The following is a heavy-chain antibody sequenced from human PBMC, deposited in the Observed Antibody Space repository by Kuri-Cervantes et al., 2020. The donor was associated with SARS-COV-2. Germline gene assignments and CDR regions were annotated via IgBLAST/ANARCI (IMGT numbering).Heavy chain of an antibody. Sequence: ESLKISCTVSGGSISSYYWSWIRQPPGKGLEWIGYIYHSGSTNYNPSLKSRVTISVDTSKNQFSLRLSSVTAADTAVYYCASSGHKVAFDIWGQGTMVTVSS. V-gene: IGHV4-59*01. CDR1: GGSISSYY. D-gene: IGHD2-15*01. CDR3: ASSGHKVAFDI. CDR2: IYHSGST. J-gene: IGHJ3*02.